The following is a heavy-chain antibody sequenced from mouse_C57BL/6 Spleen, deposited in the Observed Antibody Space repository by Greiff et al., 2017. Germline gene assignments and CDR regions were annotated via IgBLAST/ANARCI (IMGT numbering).Heavy chain of an antibody. D-gene: IGHD4-1*01. J-gene: IGHJ1*03. Sequence: VQLQQSGAELVRPGTSVKVSCKASGYAFTNYLIEWVKQRPGQGLEWIGVINPGSGGTNYNEKFKGKATLTADKSSSTAYMQLSSLTSEDSAVYFGARYPQLTGTSWYFDVWGTGTTVTVSS. CDR3: ARYPQLTGTSWYFDV. V-gene: IGHV1-54*01. CDR2: INPGSGGT. CDR1: GYAFTNYL.